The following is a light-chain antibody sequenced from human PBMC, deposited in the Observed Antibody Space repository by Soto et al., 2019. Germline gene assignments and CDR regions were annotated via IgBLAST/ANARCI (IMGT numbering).Light chain of an antibody. CDR2: GAS. CDR1: QSVRSNS. J-gene: IGKJ4*01. V-gene: IGKV3-20*01. CDR3: QQDGRSPQT. Sequence: EIVLTQSPGTLSLSPGERATLSCRASQSVRSNSLAWYQQKPGQAPRLLIYGASTRATGIPDRFSGSGSGTAFARTSAKLEPEDFGVFYCQQDGRSPQTFGGGTNMEIK.